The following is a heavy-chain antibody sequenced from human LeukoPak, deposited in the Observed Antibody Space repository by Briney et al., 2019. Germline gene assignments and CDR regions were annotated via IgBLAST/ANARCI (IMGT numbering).Heavy chain of an antibody. CDR3: ARATSMVRGYQFDP. CDR1: GYTFTSYE. J-gene: IGHJ5*02. V-gene: IGHV1-8*01. CDR2: MKPRSGDT. D-gene: IGHD3-10*01. Sequence: ASVKVSCKASGYTFTSYEINWVRQATGQELEWMGWMKPRSGDTGYAQRFQGRITMTRNTSIDTAYMELSSLISEDTAVYYCARATSMVRGYQFDPWGQGTLVTVSS.